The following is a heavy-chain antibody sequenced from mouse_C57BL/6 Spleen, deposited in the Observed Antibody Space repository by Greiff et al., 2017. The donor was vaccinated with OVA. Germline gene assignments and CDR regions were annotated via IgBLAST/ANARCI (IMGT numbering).Heavy chain of an antibody. Sequence: EVQVVESGGGLVKPGGSLKLSCAASGFTFSSYAMSWVRQTPEKRLEWVATISDGGSYTYYPDNVKGRFTISRDNAKNNLYLQMSHLKSEDTAMYYCARPYYGSSCGFAYWGQGTLVTVSA. J-gene: IGHJ3*01. CDR3: ARPYYGSSCGFAY. CDR1: GFTFSSYA. CDR2: ISDGGSYT. V-gene: IGHV5-4*01. D-gene: IGHD1-1*01.